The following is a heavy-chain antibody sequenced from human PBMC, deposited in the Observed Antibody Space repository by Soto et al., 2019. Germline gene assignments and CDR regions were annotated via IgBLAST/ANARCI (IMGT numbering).Heavy chain of an antibody. CDR2: FYSGST. V-gene: IGHV4-39*01. CDR3: ATTRGIAVGGSFDH. J-gene: IGHJ5*02. Sequence: SETLSLTCIVSGAPISSRSSYWGWIRQPPGKGLEWVGTFYSGSTYNNPSLKSRVTISVDTSKNQFSLKLSSVAAEDTAIYYCATTRGIAVGGSFDHWGQGTLVT. D-gene: IGHD6-13*01. CDR1: GAPISSRSSY.